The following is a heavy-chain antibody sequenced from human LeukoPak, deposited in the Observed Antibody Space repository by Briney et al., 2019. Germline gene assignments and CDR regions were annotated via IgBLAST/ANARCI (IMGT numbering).Heavy chain of an antibody. V-gene: IGHV3-48*03. CDR3: ARRYCSSTSCLLDY. Sequence: PGGSLRLSCVASGFTFSSYELNWVRQAPGKGLEWVSHISSSGSTVYYADSVKGRFTFSRDNAKNSLYLQMNSLRAEDTAVYYCARRYCSSTSCLLDYWGQGTLVTVSS. J-gene: IGHJ4*02. D-gene: IGHD2-2*01. CDR2: ISSSGSTV. CDR1: GFTFSSYE.